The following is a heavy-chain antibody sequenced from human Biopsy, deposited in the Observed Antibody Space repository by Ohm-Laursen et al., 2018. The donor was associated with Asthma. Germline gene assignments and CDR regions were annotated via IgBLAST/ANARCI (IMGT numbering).Heavy chain of an antibody. CDR1: GYNFISFA. CDR3: ARTYYDFLTGQVKDVFGV. D-gene: IGHD3-9*01. J-gene: IGHJ3*01. Sequence: SVKVSCKASGYNFISFAIHWVRQAPGQRLEWMGWVNTGNGDTKYSQKFQGGVTITRDTSASTAYMELRSLRPEDTATYYCARTYYDFLTGQVKDVFGVWGQGTMVTVSS. V-gene: IGHV1-3*04. CDR2: VNTGNGDT.